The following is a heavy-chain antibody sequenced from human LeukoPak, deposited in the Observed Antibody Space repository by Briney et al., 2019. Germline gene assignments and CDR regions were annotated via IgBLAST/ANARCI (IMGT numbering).Heavy chain of an antibody. J-gene: IGHJ4*02. CDR3: ATLGYCSSTSCYSADY. CDR2: IYTSGST. Sequence: NPSETLSLTCTVSGFSISSYYWSWLRQPAGKGLEWLGRIYTSGSTNYNPSLKSRVTMSVDTSKNQFSLKLSSVTAADTAVYYCATLGYCSSTSCYSADYWGQGTPVTVSS. CDR1: GFSISSYY. V-gene: IGHV4-4*07. D-gene: IGHD2-2*03.